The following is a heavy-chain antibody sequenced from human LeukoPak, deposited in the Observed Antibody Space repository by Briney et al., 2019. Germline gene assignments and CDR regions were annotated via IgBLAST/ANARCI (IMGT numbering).Heavy chain of an antibody. V-gene: IGHV3-7*01. CDR2: INGEGTSI. CDR1: GFTFTRNW. J-gene: IGHJ4*02. Sequence: PGGSLRLSCAASGFTFTRNWMSWVRQAPGKGLEWVANINGEGTSIHYVDSVKGRFTISGDNTKNSVFLQMNSLRADDTAVCYCARDGFSTGSHDYWGQGTLVTVSS. CDR3: ARDGFSTGSHDY. D-gene: IGHD6-19*01.